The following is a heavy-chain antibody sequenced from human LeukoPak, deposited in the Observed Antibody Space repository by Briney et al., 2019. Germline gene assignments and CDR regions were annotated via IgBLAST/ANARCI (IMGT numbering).Heavy chain of an antibody. V-gene: IGHV3-23*01. J-gene: IGHJ4*02. CDR3: AKTHPITMIVVVITPFDY. Sequence: GGSLRLSCAASGLTFSSYAMSWVRQAPGKGLKWVSAISGSGGSTYYADSVKGRFTISRDNSKNTLYLQMNSLRAEDTAVYYCAKTHPITMIVVVITPFDYWGQGTLVTVSS. CDR1: GLTFSSYA. D-gene: IGHD3-22*01. CDR2: ISGSGGST.